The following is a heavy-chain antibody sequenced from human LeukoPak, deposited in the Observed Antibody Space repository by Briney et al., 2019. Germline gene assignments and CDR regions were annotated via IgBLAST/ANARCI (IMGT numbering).Heavy chain of an antibody. D-gene: IGHD2-21*01. J-gene: IGHJ4*02. V-gene: IGHV3-48*04. CDR1: GFILSTYY. CDR3: ARGTPGHYSGGNCYSLDN. CDR2: INSDDNII. Sequence: GGSLRLSCSASGFILSTYYMNSVRQAPAKGLEWVSFINSDDNIIYYAVSVKGRFTISRDNAKNALYLQTNSLRADDTAVYYCARGTPGHYSGGNCYSLDNWGQGTLVTVSS.